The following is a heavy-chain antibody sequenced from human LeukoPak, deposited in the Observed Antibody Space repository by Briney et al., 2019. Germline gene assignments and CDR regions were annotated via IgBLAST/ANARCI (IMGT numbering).Heavy chain of an antibody. CDR2: INHSGST. V-gene: IGHV4-34*01. Sequence: SETLSLTCAVYGGSFSGYYWSWIRQPPGKGLEWIWEINHSGSTKYNPSLKSRVTISLDTSKNQFSLKLSSVTAADTAVYYCARGNRDIYDFWSGYYKTKPNWFDPWGQGTLVTVSS. J-gene: IGHJ5*02. CDR1: GGSFSGYY. CDR3: ARGNRDIYDFWSGYYKTKPNWFDP. D-gene: IGHD3-3*01.